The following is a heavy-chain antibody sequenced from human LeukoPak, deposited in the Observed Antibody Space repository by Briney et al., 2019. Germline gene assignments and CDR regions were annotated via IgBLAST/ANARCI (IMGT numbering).Heavy chain of an antibody. V-gene: IGHV1-2*06. D-gene: IGHD6-6*01. CDR2: INPNSGGT. Sequence: GASVKVSCKASGYTFTGYYMHWVRHAPGQGLEWMGRINPNSGGTNYAQTFQGSVTMTTDTSISTAYMELSRLRSADTAVYFSARGIAARPDYWGQGTLVTVSS. J-gene: IGHJ4*02. CDR1: GYTFTGYY. CDR3: ARGIAARPDY.